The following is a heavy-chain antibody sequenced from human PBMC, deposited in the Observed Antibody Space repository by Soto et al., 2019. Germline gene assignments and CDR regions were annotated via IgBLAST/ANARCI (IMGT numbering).Heavy chain of an antibody. CDR2: ISGSGGGT. CDR1: GFTFSSYA. J-gene: IGHJ4*02. Sequence: GGSLRLSCAASGFTFSSYAMNWVRQAPGKGLEWVSVISGSGGGTYYADSVRGRFTISRDNSKNTLYLQMNSLRAEDTAVYYCAKQPEDPYCSDGSCYYDYWGQGTLVTVSS. V-gene: IGHV3-23*01. CDR3: AKQPEDPYCSDGSCYYDY. D-gene: IGHD2-15*01.